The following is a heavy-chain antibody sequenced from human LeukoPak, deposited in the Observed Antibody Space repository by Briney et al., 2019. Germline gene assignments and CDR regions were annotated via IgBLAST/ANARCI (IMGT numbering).Heavy chain of an antibody. D-gene: IGHD2-2*01. CDR2: IYPGDSDT. J-gene: IGHJ4*02. V-gene: IGHV5-51*01. Sequence: GEALKVFRKGSGYSFTSYWNGWVRQMAGESLGWMGIIYPGDSDTRYSPSFQGQVTISADKSISTAYLQWSSLKASDTAMYYCATRGYCSSTSCYPFDYWGQGTLVTVSS. CDR1: GYSFTSYW. CDR3: ATRGYCSSTSCYPFDY.